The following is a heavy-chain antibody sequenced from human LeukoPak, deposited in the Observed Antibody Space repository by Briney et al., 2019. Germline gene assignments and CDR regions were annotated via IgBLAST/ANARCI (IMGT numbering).Heavy chain of an antibody. V-gene: IGHV4-34*01. CDR3: ARGGYGHILNPYYFDY. J-gene: IGHJ4*02. CDR2: INHSGST. CDR1: GGSFSGYY. D-gene: IGHD5-12*01. Sequence: PSETLSLTCAVYGGSFSGYYWSWIRQPPGKGLEWFGEINHSGSTNYNPSLKSRVTISVDTSKNQFSLKLSSVTAADTAVYYCARGGYGHILNPYYFDYWGQGTLVTVSS.